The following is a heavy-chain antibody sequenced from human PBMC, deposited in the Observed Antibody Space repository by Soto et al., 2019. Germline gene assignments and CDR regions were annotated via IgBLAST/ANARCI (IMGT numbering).Heavy chain of an antibody. CDR2: ISPSSSYT. CDR1: GFTFSSYW. J-gene: IGHJ6*02. CDR3: ARAKVHSYVPIPYALDV. Sequence: GGSLRLSCAASGFTFSSYWMSWVRQAPGKGLQWVSCISPSSSYTNYADSVKGRFTISRDNAKNSLYLQMTSLRAEDTAVYYCARAKVHSYVPIPYALDVWGQGTTVTDCS. D-gene: IGHD3-16*01. V-gene: IGHV3-11*05.